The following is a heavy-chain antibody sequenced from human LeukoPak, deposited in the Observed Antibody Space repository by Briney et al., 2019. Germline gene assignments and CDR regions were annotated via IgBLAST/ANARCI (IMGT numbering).Heavy chain of an antibody. J-gene: IGHJ4*02. V-gene: IGHV3-30*18. D-gene: IGHD3-9*01. CDR2: ISYDGSNK. Sequence: GGSLRLSCSASGFTFSRYGMHWVRQAPGKGLEWVAVISYDGSNKYYTDSVKGRFTISRDNSRNTLYLQMNSLRAEDTAVYYCAKDRVLYDILTGYYDYWGQGTLVTVSS. CDR1: GFTFSRYG. CDR3: AKDRVLYDILTGYYDY.